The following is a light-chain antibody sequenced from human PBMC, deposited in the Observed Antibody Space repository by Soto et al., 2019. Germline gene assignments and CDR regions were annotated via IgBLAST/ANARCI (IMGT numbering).Light chain of an antibody. CDR3: QQRSNWPLT. V-gene: IGKV3-11*01. Sequence: EIVLTQSPATLSLSPGERATLSCRASHIVSSYLAWYQQKPGQAPRLLIYDASNRATGIPARFSGSGSGTAFTLTISSLEPEDFAVYYCQQRSNWPLTFGGGTKVEIK. CDR1: HIVSSY. J-gene: IGKJ4*01. CDR2: DAS.